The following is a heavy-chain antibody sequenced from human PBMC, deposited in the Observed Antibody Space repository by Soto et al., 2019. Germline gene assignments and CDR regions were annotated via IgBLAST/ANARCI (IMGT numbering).Heavy chain of an antibody. CDR3: AIQPYDFWSGYYTTFDY. Sequence: SQTLSLTCAISGDSVSSNSAAWNWIRQSPPRGLEWLGRTYYRSKWYNDYAVSVKSRITINPDTSKNQFSLQLNSVTPEDTAVYYCAIQPYDFWSGYYTTFDYWGQGTLVTVSS. CDR1: GDSVSSNSAA. D-gene: IGHD3-3*01. J-gene: IGHJ4*02. V-gene: IGHV6-1*01. CDR2: TYYRSKWYN.